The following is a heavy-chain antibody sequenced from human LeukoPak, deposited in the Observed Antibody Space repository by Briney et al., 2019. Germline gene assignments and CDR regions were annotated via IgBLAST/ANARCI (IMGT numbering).Heavy chain of an antibody. Sequence: SETLSLTCTVSGGSISSSSYYWGWIRQPPGKGLEWIGSIYYSGSTYYNPSLKSRVTISVDTSKNQFSLKLSSVTAAGTAVYYCARQEYQLLLSHWFDPWGQGTLVTVSS. J-gene: IGHJ5*02. CDR3: ARQEYQLLLSHWFDP. CDR2: IYYSGST. V-gene: IGHV4-39*01. D-gene: IGHD2-2*01. CDR1: GGSISSSSYY.